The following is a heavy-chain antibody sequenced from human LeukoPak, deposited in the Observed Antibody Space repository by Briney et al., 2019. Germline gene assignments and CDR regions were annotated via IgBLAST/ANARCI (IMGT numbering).Heavy chain of an antibody. V-gene: IGHV3-23*01. J-gene: IGHJ4*02. D-gene: IGHD2-15*01. CDR3: AKDRFCSGGSCYSDY. CDR1: GFTFSSYA. CDR2: IGSSGGST. Sequence: GGSLRLSCAASGFTFSSYAMSWVRQAPGKGLEWVSAIGSSGGSTYYADSVKGRFTISRDNSKNTLYLQMNSLRAEDMAVYYCAKDRFCSGGSCYSDYRGQGTLVTVSS.